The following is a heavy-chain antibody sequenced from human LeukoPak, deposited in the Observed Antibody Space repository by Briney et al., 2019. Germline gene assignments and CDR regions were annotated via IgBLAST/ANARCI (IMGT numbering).Heavy chain of an antibody. Sequence: GGSLRLSCAASGFTFSSYSMNWVRQAPGKGLEWVSSISSSSSYIYYADSVRGRFTISRDNAKNSLFLQMNSLRGEDTAVYYCAKISGYDFQFDYWGQGTLVTVSS. J-gene: IGHJ4*02. CDR1: GFTFSSYS. CDR2: ISSSSSYI. V-gene: IGHV3-21*04. CDR3: AKISGYDFQFDY. D-gene: IGHD5-12*01.